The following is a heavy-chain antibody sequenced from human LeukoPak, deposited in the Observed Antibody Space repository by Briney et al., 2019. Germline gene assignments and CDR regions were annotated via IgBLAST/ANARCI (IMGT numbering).Heavy chain of an antibody. CDR2: IYPRDGST. CDR3: ARDQEGFDY. Sequence: ASVKVSCKASGYTFTSNYIHWVRQVPGQGLEWMGMIYPRDGSTSYAQKFQGRVTVTRDTPTSTVHMELSGLRSEDTAVYYCARDQEGFDYWGQGTLVTVSS. CDR1: GYTFTSNY. J-gene: IGHJ4*02. V-gene: IGHV1-46*01.